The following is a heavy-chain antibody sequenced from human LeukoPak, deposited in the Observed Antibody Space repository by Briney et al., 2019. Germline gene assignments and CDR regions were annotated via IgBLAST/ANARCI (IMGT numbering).Heavy chain of an antibody. V-gene: IGHV1-8*02. J-gene: IGHJ3*02. CDR1: GYTFTGYA. CDR2: MNPNSGNT. Sequence: ASVKVSCKASGYTFTGYAIHWVRQAPGQGLEWMGWMNPNSGNTGYAQKLQGRVTMTRDTSTSTAYMELRSLRSDDTAVYYCARDRKYYYESSGSAFDIWGQGTMVTVSS. CDR3: ARDRKYYYESSGSAFDI. D-gene: IGHD3-22*01.